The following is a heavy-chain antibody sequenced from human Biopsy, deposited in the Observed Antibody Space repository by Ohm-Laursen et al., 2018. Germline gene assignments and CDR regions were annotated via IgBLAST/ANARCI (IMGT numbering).Heavy chain of an antibody. CDR3: ARHSFGSGRDF. Sequence: PSETLSLTCTVTDGSISNIINYWGWIRQPLGKGLEWLGSIYHTGITDYNPPLKSRVTISVDTSNNQFSLKLSSLTAADTAVYYCARHSFGSGRDFWGQGTLVTVSS. CDR2: IYHTGIT. V-gene: IGHV4-39*01. J-gene: IGHJ4*02. CDR1: DGSISNIINY. D-gene: IGHD3-10*01.